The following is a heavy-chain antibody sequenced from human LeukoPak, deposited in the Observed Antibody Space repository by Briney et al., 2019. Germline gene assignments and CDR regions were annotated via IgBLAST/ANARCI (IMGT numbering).Heavy chain of an antibody. CDR3: ASVSRDY. V-gene: IGHV3-48*02. Sequence: GGSLRLSCAASGFTFSSYSMNWVRQAPGKGLEWVSYISSSSTIYYADSVKGRFTISRDNAKNSLYLQMNSLRDEDTAVYYCASVSRDYWGQGTLVTVSS. J-gene: IGHJ4*02. CDR1: GFTFSSYS. D-gene: IGHD5/OR15-5a*01. CDR2: ISSSSTI.